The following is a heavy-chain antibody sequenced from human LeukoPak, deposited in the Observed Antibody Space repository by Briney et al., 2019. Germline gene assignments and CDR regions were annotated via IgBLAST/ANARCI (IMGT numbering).Heavy chain of an antibody. Sequence: PGGSLRLSCVASGFTFTNYWMHWVRQAPGKGLKWVSRVHSGGVSAIYAGSVKGRFTVSRDNTKNSVYLQMRSLRADDTGVYYCARGGLDHAYDIWGQGTMVTVSS. V-gene: IGHV3-74*01. D-gene: IGHD6-19*01. CDR1: GFTFTNYW. CDR3: ARGGLDHAYDI. J-gene: IGHJ3*02. CDR2: VHSGGVSA.